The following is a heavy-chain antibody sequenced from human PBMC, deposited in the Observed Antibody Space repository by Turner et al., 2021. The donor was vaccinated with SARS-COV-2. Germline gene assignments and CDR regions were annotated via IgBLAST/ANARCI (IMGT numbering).Heavy chain of an antibody. CDR1: GGSITSGSSF. V-gene: IGHV4-61*02. CDR3: AKAVPGSGWFDP. D-gene: IGHD3-10*01. Sequence: QVKLQESGPGLLKPSQTLSLTCTVSGGSITSGSSFWTWIRQPAGRGLEWIGRIYTSGNTVGIPDYNPSLKRRVSISVDSSKNQFSLKLTSVTAADTAVYHCAKAVPGSGWFDPWGQGSLVTVSS. CDR2: IYTSGNTVGIP. J-gene: IGHJ5*02.